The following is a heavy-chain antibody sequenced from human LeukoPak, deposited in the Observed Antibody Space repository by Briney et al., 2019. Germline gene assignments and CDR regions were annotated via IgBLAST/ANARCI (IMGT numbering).Heavy chain of an antibody. Sequence: SETPSLTCTVSGGSISSYYWSWIRQPPGNGLEWIGYIYYSGSTNYNPSLKSRVTISVDTSKNQLSLKLSSVTAADTAVYYCARRGTYNWYFDLWGRGTLVTVSS. J-gene: IGHJ2*01. CDR3: ARRGTYNWYFDL. D-gene: IGHD1-1*01. V-gene: IGHV4-59*08. CDR2: IYYSGST. CDR1: GGSISSYY.